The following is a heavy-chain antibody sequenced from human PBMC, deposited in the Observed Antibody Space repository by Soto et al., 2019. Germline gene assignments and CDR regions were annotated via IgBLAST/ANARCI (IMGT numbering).Heavy chain of an antibody. CDR1: GFAFSDAS. D-gene: IGHD3-3*01. CDR3: PPLASGHYGYDF. CDR2: IKTKSSGGTT. J-gene: IGHJ4*02. V-gene: IGHV3-15*01. Sequence: DVQLVESGGDLVKPGGSLRLSCAASGFAFSDASMSWVRQAPGKGLEWVGRIKTKSSGGTTDYAAPVKGRFTISRDDSKNTVYLQMDSLKAEDTAVSSCPPLASGHYGYDFWGQGTLVTVSS.